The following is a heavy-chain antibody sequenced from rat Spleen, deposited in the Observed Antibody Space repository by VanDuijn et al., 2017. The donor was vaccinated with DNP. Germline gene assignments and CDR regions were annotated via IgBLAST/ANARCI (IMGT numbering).Heavy chain of an antibody. V-gene: IGHV5-7*01. D-gene: IGHD1-2*01. Sequence: EVQLVESGGGPVQPGRSLKLSCAASGFTFSDYYMAWVRQAPTKGLEWVATVSYDGSSTYYRESVKGRFTISRDNAKSTLYLQMDSLRSEDTATYYCATDWSYYYSIFDYWGQGVMVTVSS. CDR2: VSYDGSST. J-gene: IGHJ2*01. CDR1: GFTFSDYY. CDR3: ATDWSYYYSIFDY.